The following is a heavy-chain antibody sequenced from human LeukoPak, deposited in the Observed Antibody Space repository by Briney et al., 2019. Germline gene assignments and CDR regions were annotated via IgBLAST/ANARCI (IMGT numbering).Heavy chain of an antibody. CDR1: GGSISSSNW. V-gene: IGHV4-4*02. CDR3: ASLISSSSWTPFDY. D-gene: IGHD6-13*01. Sequence: SGTLSLTCAVSGGSISSSNWWSWVRQPPGKGLEWIGEIDHSGSTNYNPSLKSRVTISVDTSKNQFSLKLSSVTAADTAVYYCASLISSSSWTPFDYWGQGTLVTVSS. CDR2: IDHSGST. J-gene: IGHJ4*02.